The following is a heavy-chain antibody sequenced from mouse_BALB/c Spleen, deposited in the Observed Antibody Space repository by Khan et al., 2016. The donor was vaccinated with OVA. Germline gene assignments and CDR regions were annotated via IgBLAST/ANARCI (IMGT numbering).Heavy chain of an antibody. J-gene: IGHJ3*01. CDR1: GYSFTLYY. CDR3: AGGNDFVGS. D-gene: IGHD2-12*01. V-gene: IGHV1-26*01. Sequence: VQLQQSGPDLVKPGASVKMSCKASGYSFTLYYMSWVKQSHGKSLEWIGRVNPNTDNINYNQEFKGKAILTVDKSSNTAYMELRSLTSEDSAVYFCAGGNDFVGSWGQGTLVTVSA. CDR2: VNPNTDNI.